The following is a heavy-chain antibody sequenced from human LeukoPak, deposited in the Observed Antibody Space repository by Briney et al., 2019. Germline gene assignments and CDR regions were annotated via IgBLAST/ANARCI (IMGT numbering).Heavy chain of an antibody. CDR1: GGSISSGSYY. D-gene: IGHD6-13*01. Sequence: TSSETLSPTCTVSGGSISSGSYYWGWIRQPPGKGLEWIGSIYYSGSTYYKPSLKSRVTISLDTSKNQFSLKLSSVTAADTAVYYCARAYSPPQWSPFDYWDQGTLVTVSS. J-gene: IGHJ4*02. CDR3: ARAYSPPQWSPFDY. V-gene: IGHV4-39*07. CDR2: IYYSGST.